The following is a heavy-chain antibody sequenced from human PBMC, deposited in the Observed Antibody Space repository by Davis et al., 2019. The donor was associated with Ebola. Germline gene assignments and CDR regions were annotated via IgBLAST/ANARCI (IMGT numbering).Heavy chain of an antibody. CDR1: GGSFSGYY. J-gene: IGHJ6*04. Sequence: SQTLSLTCAVYGGSFSGYYWSWIRQHPGKGLEWIGYIYYSGSTYYNPSLKSRVTISVDTSKNQFSLKLSSVTAADTAVYYCARLVSGRYGSGSYYMVAYGMDVWGKGTTVTVSS. CDR2: IYYSGST. D-gene: IGHD3-10*01. CDR3: ARLVSGRYGSGSYYMVAYGMDV. V-gene: IGHV4-31*02.